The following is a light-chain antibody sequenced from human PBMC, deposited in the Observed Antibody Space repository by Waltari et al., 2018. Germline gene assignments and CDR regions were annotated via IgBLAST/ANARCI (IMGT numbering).Light chain of an antibody. CDR2: AAS. CDR3: QHYGGSPNT. J-gene: IGKJ3*01. CDR1: QSVSSSY. V-gene: IGKV3-20*01. Sequence: EIVLTQSPGTLSLSPGDRATLSCRASQSVSSSYLAWYQQKLGQAPRLLIYAASSRATGIPDRFSGSGSGTDFTLTISRLEPEDFAVYYCQHYGGSPNTFGPGTKVDIK.